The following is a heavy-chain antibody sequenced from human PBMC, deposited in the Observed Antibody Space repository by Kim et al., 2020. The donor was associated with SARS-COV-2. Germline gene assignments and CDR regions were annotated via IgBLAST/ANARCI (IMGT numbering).Heavy chain of an antibody. CDR2: IYYSGST. V-gene: IGHV4-61*01. CDR1: GGSVSSGSYY. J-gene: IGHJ4*02. D-gene: IGHD3-10*01. Sequence: SETLSLTCTVSGGSVSSGSYYWSWIRQPPGKGLEWIGYIYYSGSTNYNPSLKSRVTISVDTSKNQFSLKLSSVTAADTAVYYCARDRHRGQTDYWGQGTLVTVSS. CDR3: ARDRHRGQTDY.